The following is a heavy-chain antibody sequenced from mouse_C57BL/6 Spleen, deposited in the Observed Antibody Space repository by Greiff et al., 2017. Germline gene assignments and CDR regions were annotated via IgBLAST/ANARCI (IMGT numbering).Heavy chain of an antibody. CDR1: GYTFTSYW. V-gene: IGHV1-72*01. Sequence: VQLQQPGAELVKPGASVKLSCKASGYTFTSYWMHWVKQRPGRGLEWIGRIDPNCGGTKYNEKFKGKATLTVDKPSSTAYMQLSSLTSEDSAVYDCERERDSYDYGAWFAYWGQGTLVTVAA. CDR2: IDPNCGGT. CDR3: ERERDSYDYGAWFAY. J-gene: IGHJ3*01. D-gene: IGHD2-4*01.